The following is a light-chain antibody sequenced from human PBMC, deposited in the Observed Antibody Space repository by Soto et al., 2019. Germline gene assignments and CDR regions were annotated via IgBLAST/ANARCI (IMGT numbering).Light chain of an antibody. CDR3: QQCGSSPWT. Sequence: EIGLTQSPGTLSLSPGDTATLSCRASPTISSNFLAWYQQKPGQAPRLLIYTVSTRATGVPDRFSGNGSGTDFTLTITRLETDDFAVYYCQQCGSSPWTFGQGTKVDIK. V-gene: IGKV3-20*01. CDR1: PTISSNF. J-gene: IGKJ1*01. CDR2: TVS.